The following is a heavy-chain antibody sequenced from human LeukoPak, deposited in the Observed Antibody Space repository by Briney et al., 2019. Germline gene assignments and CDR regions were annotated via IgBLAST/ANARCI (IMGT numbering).Heavy chain of an antibody. CDR1: GFTFSSYA. D-gene: IGHD6-25*01. V-gene: IGHV3-23*01. Sequence: GRSLRLSCAASGFTFSSYAMSWVRQAPGKGPEWVSTISIDGGRTYYADSVKGRFTVSRDTSKNTLYLQMNSLRAEDTAVYYCARKGIGSSRYQNMDVWGRGTTVTVSS. CDR2: ISIDGGRT. CDR3: ARKGIGSSRYQNMDV. J-gene: IGHJ6*03.